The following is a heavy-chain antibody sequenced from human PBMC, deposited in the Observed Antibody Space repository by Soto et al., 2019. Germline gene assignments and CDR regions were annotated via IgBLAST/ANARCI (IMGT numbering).Heavy chain of an antibody. CDR3: AREGDYPYYYYGMDV. V-gene: IGHV1-18*01. D-gene: IGHD4-17*01. CDR2: INGYNGNT. Sequence: QVQLVQSGAEVKKPGASVKVSCKASGYTFTRYGITWVRQARGQGLERVGWINGYNGNTKYAQKLQGRVTMTTDTSTSTAYMELRSLTSDDTAVYYCAREGDYPYYYYGMDVWGQGTTVTVSS. CDR1: GYTFTRYG. J-gene: IGHJ6*02.